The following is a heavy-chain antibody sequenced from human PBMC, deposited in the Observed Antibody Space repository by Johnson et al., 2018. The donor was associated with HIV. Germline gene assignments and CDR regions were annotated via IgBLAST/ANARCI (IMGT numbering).Heavy chain of an antibody. V-gene: IGHV3-74*02. CDR3: ARAVYSSTSSCAFDI. J-gene: IGHJ3*02. CDR2: INSDGSST. Sequence: EVQLVESGGGLVPPGGSLRLSCEASRFTFSSYWMHWVRQAPGKGLVWVSRINSDGSSTTYADSVKGRFTISRDNAKNTLYLQMNSLRAEDTAVYYCARAVYSSTSSCAFDIWGQGTMVTVSS. D-gene: IGHD6-6*01. CDR1: RFTFSSYW.